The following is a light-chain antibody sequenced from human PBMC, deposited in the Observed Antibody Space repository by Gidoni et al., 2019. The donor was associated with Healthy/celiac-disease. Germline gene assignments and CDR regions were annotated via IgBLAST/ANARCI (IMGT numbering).Light chain of an antibody. V-gene: IGKV3-20*01. Sequence: EIVLQQSPGTLSLSPGERATLSFRASQSVSRSYFAWYQQKTGQAPRLLIYGAPSRATGIPDRFSGSGSGTDFTLTISRREPEDFAVYYCQQYGSSPPRWTFGQGTKVEIK. CDR1: QSVSRSY. CDR3: QQYGSSPPRWT. CDR2: GAP. J-gene: IGKJ1*01.